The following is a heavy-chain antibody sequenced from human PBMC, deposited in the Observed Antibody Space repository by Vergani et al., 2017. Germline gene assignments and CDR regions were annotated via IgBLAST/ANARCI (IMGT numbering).Heavy chain of an antibody. CDR3: ARVPAMIGYCSSTSCSPPLWYFDL. CDR2: IYYSGST. D-gene: IGHD2-2*01. Sequence: QVQLQESGPGLVKPSETLSLTCTVSGGSISSYYWSWIRQPPGKGLEWIGYIYYSGSTNYNPSLKSRVTISVDTSKNQFSLKLSSVTAADTAGYYCARVPAMIGYCSSTSCSPPLWYFDLWGRGTLVTVSS. CDR1: GGSISSYY. V-gene: IGHV4-59*01. J-gene: IGHJ2*01.